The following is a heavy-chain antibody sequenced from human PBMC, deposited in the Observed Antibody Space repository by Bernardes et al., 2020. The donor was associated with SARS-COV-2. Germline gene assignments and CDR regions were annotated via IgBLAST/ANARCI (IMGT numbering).Heavy chain of an antibody. V-gene: IGHV3-74*01. CDR1: GFMFSSYW. CDR2: TNSDGSST. J-gene: IGHJ4*02. D-gene: IGHD1-26*01. CDR3: ASGVGVTPFDY. Sequence: GGSLRLSRAASGFMFSSYWMHWVRQAPGKGLVWVSHTNSDGSSTSYADSVKGRFTISRDNAKNTLYLQMNSLRAEDTAVYYCASGVGVTPFDYWGQGTLVTVSS.